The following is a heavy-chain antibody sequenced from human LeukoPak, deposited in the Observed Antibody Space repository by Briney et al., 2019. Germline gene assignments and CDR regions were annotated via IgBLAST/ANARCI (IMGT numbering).Heavy chain of an antibody. Sequence: GGSLRLSXAASGFTFSSYEMNWVRQAPGKGLEWVSALSGSGGSTYYADSVQGRFTISRNNYENTLYLQMSRLRAEDTAVYYCAKGDMPIVARALDYWGQGTLVTVSS. CDR3: AKGDMPIVARALDY. CDR2: LSGSGGST. J-gene: IGHJ4*02. D-gene: IGHD5-12*01. CDR1: GFTFSSYE. V-gene: IGHV3-23*01.